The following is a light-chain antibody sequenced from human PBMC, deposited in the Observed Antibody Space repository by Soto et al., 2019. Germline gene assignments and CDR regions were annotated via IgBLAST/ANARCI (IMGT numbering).Light chain of an antibody. CDR3: QQYNSSSLT. CDR1: QSVNIW. J-gene: IGKJ4*01. V-gene: IGKV1-5*03. Sequence: DIQMTQYPSTLSASVGDRVTITCRASQSVNIWLAWYQHKPGKAPRLLIYRASNLEGGVPRRFSGSGSGTEFTLTISSLQPDDLAPYYCQQYNSSSLTFGGGTKVEIK. CDR2: RAS.